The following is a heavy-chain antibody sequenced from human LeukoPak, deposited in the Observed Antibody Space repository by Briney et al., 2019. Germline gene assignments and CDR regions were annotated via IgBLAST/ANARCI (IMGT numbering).Heavy chain of an antibody. CDR3: AREDTTDYYDSTGYYYDAFDI. CDR1: GFTFSSYE. CDR2: ISSSGSTI. J-gene: IGHJ3*02. V-gene: IGHV3-48*03. Sequence: GGSLRLSCAASGFTFSSYEMNWVRQAPGKGLEWVSYISSSGSTIYYADSVKGRFTISRDNAKNSLYLQMNSPRAEDTAVYYCAREDTTDYYDSTGYYYDAFDIWGQGTMVTVSS. D-gene: IGHD3-22*01.